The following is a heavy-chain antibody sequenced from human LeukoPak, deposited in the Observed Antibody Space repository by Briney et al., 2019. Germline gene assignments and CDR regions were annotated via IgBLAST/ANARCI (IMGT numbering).Heavy chain of an antibody. CDR3: ARDRNRYYFDY. CDR1: GYTFPSYG. J-gene: IGHJ4*02. D-gene: IGHD1-14*01. V-gene: IGHV1-18*01. CDR2: ISAYNGNT. Sequence: ASVKVSCKASGYTFPSYGISWVRQAPGQGLEWMGWISAYNGNTSYAQKLQGRVTMTTDTSTSTAYMELRSLRSDDTAVYYCARDRNRYYFDYWGQGTLVTVSS.